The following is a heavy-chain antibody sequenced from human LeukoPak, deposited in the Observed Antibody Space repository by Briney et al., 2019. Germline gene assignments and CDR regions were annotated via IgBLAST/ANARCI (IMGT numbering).Heavy chain of an antibody. J-gene: IGHJ5*02. Sequence: SETLSLTCAVYGGSFSGYYWSWIRQPPGKGLEWIGEINHSGSTNYNPSLKSRVTISVDTSKNQFSLKLSSVTAADTAVYYCARDIVVVVAATPPNNNWFDPWGQGTLVTVSS. CDR3: ARDIVVVVAATPPNNNWFDP. CDR1: GGSFSGYY. V-gene: IGHV4-34*01. D-gene: IGHD2-15*01. CDR2: INHSGST.